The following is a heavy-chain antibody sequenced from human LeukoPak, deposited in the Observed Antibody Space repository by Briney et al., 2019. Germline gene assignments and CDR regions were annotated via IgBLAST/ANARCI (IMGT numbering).Heavy chain of an antibody. J-gene: IGHJ4*02. V-gene: IGHV4-59*08. Sequence: SETLSLTCSVSGGSISSYYWSWIRQPPGKGLEWVGYIYYSGSTNYNPSLKSRVTTSVDTSKNQLSLKLSSVTAADTAVYYCARVIGYCSSTSCFGYFDYWGQGTLVTVSS. CDR3: ARVIGYCSSTSCFGYFDY. CDR2: IYYSGST. D-gene: IGHD2-2*01. CDR1: GGSISSYY.